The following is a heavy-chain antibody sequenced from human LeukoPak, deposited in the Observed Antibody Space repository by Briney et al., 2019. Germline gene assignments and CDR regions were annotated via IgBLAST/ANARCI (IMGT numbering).Heavy chain of an antibody. CDR3: ARGIRYFDWLLSHFDY. J-gene: IGHJ4*02. Sequence: PGGSLRLSCAASGFTFSRYWIHWVRQAPGKGLEWVSRINPDGSTTTYADSVKGRFTISRDNAKSSLYLQMDSLRADDTAVYYCARGIRYFDWLLSHFDYWGQGTLVTVSS. CDR1: GFTFSRYW. CDR2: INPDGSTT. D-gene: IGHD3-9*01. V-gene: IGHV3-74*01.